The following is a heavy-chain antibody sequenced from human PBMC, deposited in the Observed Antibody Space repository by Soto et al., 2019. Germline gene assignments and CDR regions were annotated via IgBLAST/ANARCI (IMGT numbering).Heavy chain of an antibody. CDR3: AKDREWFGEFPYYYYGMNV. Sequence: EVQLLESGGGLVQPGGSLRLSCTVSGFTFSSYAMTWVRQAPGKGLEWVSAISGTGGGTYYADSVKGRFTISRDNSKNTRHLQLDSLRVEDTALYYCAKDREWFGEFPYYYYGMNVWGQGATVTVSS. V-gene: IGHV3-23*01. J-gene: IGHJ6*02. CDR1: GFTFSSYA. CDR2: ISGTGGGT. D-gene: IGHD3-10*01.